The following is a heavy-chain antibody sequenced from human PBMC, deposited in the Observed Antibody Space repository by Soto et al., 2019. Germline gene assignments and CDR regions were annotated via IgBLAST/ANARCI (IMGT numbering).Heavy chain of an antibody. CDR2: IKGDGIST. V-gene: IGHV3-74*01. J-gene: IGHJ4*02. Sequence: EVQLVESGGGLVQSGRSLRLSCGASGFTFSSYWMHWVRQAPGKGLVWVSRIKGDGISTNYADSVKGRFTISRDNAKDTVFLQMNGLSADDTAVYFCARGAMGNYYNDYWGQGTLVTVSS. CDR1: GFTFSSYW. D-gene: IGHD3-10*01. CDR3: ARGAMGNYYNDY.